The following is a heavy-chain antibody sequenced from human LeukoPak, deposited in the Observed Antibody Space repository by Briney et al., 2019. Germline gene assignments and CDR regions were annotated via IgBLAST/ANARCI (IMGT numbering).Heavy chain of an antibody. V-gene: IGHV1-69*06. CDR3: ARVSAAAGPFDY. Sequence: ASVKVSCKASGGTFSSYAISWVRQAPGQGLEWMGGIIPIFGTANYAQKFQGRVTITADKSTSTVYMELSSLRSEDTAVYYCARVSAAAGPFDYWGQGTLVTVSS. D-gene: IGHD6-13*01. J-gene: IGHJ4*02. CDR2: IIPIFGTA. CDR1: GGTFSSYA.